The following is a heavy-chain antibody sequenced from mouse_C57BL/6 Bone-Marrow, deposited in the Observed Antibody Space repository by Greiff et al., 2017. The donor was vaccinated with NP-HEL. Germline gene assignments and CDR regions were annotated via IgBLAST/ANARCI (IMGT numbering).Heavy chain of an antibody. V-gene: IGHV1-69*01. CDR3: AYDRLDY. D-gene: IGHD2-3*01. CDR2: IDPSDSYT. Sequence: QVQLQQSGAELVMPGASVKLSCKASGYTFTSYWMHWVKQRPGQGLEWIGEIDPSDSYTNYNQKFKGKSTLTVDKSSSTAYMQLSSLTSEDSAVYYCAYDRLDYWGQGTTLTVSS. CDR1: GYTFTSYW. J-gene: IGHJ2*01.